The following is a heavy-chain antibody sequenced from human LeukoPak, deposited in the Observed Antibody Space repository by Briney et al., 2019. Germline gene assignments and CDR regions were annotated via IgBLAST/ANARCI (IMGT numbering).Heavy chain of an antibody. CDR2: ISSKANSYAT. J-gene: IGHJ4*02. CDR3: TSSGIARITDFYY. V-gene: IGHV3-73*01. CDR1: GFTFSGSA. D-gene: IGHD3-10*01. Sequence: GGSLRLSCAASGFTFSGSAMHWVRQASGKGLEWVGCISSKANSYATAYAASVKGSFTISRDDSKNTASLQMNGLKTEDTAVYYCTSSGIARITDFYYWGQGTLVTVSS.